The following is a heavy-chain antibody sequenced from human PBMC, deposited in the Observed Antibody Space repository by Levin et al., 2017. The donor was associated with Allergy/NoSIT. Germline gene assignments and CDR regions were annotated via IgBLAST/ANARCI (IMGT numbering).Heavy chain of an antibody. J-gene: IGHJ4*02. CDR2: IKQDGSEK. CDR1: GFTFSSYW. Sequence: PSETLSLTCAASGFTFSSYWMSWVRQAPGKGLEWVANIKQDGSEKYYVDSVKGRFTISRDNAKNSLYLQMNSLRAEDTAVYYCARGGPTLWFGEFWGQGTLVTVSS. CDR3: ARGGPTLWFGEF. V-gene: IGHV3-7*04. D-gene: IGHD3-10*01.